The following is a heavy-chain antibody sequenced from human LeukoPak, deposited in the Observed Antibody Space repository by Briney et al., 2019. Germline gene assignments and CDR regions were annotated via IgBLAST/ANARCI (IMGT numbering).Heavy chain of an antibody. CDR3: AKDRLRTRGYSYDYEVGAFDI. J-gene: IGHJ3*02. D-gene: IGHD5-18*01. CDR2: ISGSGGST. CDR1: GFTFSSYA. Sequence: GGYLRLSCAASGFTFSSYAMSWVRQAPGKGLEWVSAISGSGGSTYYADSVKGRFTISRDNSKNTLYLQMNSLRAEDTTVYYCAKDRLRTRGYSYDYEVGAFDIWGQGTMVTVSS. V-gene: IGHV3-23*01.